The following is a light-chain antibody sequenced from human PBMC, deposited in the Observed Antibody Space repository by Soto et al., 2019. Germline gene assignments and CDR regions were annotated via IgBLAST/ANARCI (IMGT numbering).Light chain of an antibody. CDR1: SSDIGHYNY. V-gene: IGLV2-14*01. J-gene: IGLJ1*01. Sequence: QSVLTQPASVSGSPGQSITISCTGTSSDIGHYNYVSWYQQHPGKAPKLMIYEVSNRPSGVSNRFSGSKSGNTASLTISGLQAEDEADYYCSSYTGSSTYVFGTGTKVTVL. CDR3: SSYTGSSTYV. CDR2: EVS.